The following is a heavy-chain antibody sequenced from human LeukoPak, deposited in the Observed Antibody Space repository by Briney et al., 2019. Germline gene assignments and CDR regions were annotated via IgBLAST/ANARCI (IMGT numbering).Heavy chain of an antibody. CDR2: ISGSGGST. V-gene: IGHV3-23*01. Sequence: GGSLRLSCAASGFTFSSYAMSWVRQAPGKGLEWVSAISGSGGSTYCADSVKGRFTISRDNSKNTLYLQMSSLRAEDTAVYYCARLTDTDYFDYWGQGTLVTVSS. CDR1: GFTFSSYA. CDR3: ARLTDTDYFDY. J-gene: IGHJ4*02.